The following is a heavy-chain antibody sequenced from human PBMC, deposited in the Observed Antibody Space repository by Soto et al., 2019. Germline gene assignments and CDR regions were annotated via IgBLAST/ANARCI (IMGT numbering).Heavy chain of an antibody. V-gene: IGHV3-30-3*01. CDR2: ISYDGSNK. J-gene: IGHJ4*02. CDR1: GFTFSSYA. CDR3: ACSRDDFWSGYYKY. D-gene: IGHD3-3*01. Sequence: QVQLVESGGGVVQPGRSLRLSCAASGFTFSSYAMHWVRQAPGKGLEWVAVISYDGSNKYYADSVKGLFTISRDNSKNTLYLQMNSLRAEDTAVYYCACSRDDFWSGYYKYWGQGTLVTVSS.